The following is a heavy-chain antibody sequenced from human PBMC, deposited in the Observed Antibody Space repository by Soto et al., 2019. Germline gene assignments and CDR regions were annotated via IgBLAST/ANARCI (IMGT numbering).Heavy chain of an antibody. Sequence: LRLSCAASGFTFRDYSMHWVRQAPGKGLECISSISRNGGSTYYADSVKGRFTISRDNSKSMVYLQMGSLRAEDMAVDYCARDRRYCSSTSCSFTIFGVVNDYGMDVWGQGTTVTVSS. J-gene: IGHJ6*02. CDR2: ISRNGGST. CDR3: ARDRRYCSSTSCSFTIFGVVNDYGMDV. CDR1: GFTFRDYS. V-gene: IGHV3-64*02. D-gene: IGHD2-2*01.